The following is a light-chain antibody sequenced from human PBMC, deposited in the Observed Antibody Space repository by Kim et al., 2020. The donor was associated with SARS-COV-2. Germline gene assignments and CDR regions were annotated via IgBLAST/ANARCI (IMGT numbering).Light chain of an antibody. J-gene: IGLJ3*02. CDR3: QAWDTGLWV. CDR2: QNS. CDR1: ELGGKY. V-gene: IGLV3-1*01. Sequence: SYELTQPPSVSVSPGQTVSITCSGNELGGKYISWYQQKPGQPPVLAIYQNSKRPSPIPERFSGSTSGNTATLTISGSQAMDEADYYCQAWDTGLWVFGGG.